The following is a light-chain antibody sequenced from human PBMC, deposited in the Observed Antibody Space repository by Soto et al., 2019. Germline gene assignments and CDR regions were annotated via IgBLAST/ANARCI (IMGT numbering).Light chain of an antibody. J-gene: IGKJ4*01. V-gene: IGKV1-8*01. Sequence: AIRMTQSPSSLSASTGDRVTITCRARQGISSYLAWYQQKPGKAPKLLIYAASTLQSGVPSMFSGSGSGTDFTLTISCLQSEDFATYYCQQYYSYPPLTFGGGTKVEIK. CDR3: QQYYSYPPLT. CDR1: QGISSY. CDR2: AAS.